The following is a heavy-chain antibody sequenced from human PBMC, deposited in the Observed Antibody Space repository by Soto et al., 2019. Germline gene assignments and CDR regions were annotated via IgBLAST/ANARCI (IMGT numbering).Heavy chain of an antibody. CDR1: GFIFSSHW. D-gene: IGHD6-25*01. Sequence: PGGSLRLSCGTSGFIFSSHWMTWVRRAPGKGLEWVADIKPDGSDKHYVDSVKGRFTISRDNAEHSLYLQMSSLRAGDTAVYYCARLYGSVSTFDYWGQGTLVTVSS. V-gene: IGHV3-7*01. J-gene: IGHJ4*02. CDR3: ARLYGSVSTFDY. CDR2: IKPDGSDK.